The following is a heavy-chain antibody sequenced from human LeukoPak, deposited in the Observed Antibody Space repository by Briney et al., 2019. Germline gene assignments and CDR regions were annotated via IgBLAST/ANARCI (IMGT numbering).Heavy chain of an antibody. CDR3: ARDQGIAAAGTVLWFDP. D-gene: IGHD6-13*01. Sequence: ASVKVSCKASGGTFSSYAISWVRQAPGQGLEWMGGIIPIFGTANYAQKFQGRVTITTDESTSTAYMELSSLRSEDTAVYYCARDQGIAAAGTVLWFDPWGQGTLVTVSS. CDR1: GGTFSSYA. CDR2: IIPIFGTA. V-gene: IGHV1-69*05. J-gene: IGHJ5*02.